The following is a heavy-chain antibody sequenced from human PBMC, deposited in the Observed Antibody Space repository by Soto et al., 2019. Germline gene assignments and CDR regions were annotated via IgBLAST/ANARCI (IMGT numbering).Heavy chain of an antibody. CDR1: GGSISNYY. V-gene: IGHV4-59*08. J-gene: IGHJ4*02. CDR3: ARHGPIAAAGTVFDY. CDR2: IYYSGST. Sequence: QVQLQESGPGLVKPSETLSLTCTVSGGSISNYYWSWIRQPPGKGLEWICYIYYSGSTRYNPSLKGRVTISVDTSKNQFSLKLSSVTAADTAVYYCARHGPIAAAGTVFDYWGQGTLVTVSS. D-gene: IGHD6-13*01.